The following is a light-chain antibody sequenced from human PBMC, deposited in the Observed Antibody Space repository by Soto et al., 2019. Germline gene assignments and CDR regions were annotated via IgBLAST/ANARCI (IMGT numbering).Light chain of an antibody. J-gene: IGKJ2*01. V-gene: IGKV3-15*01. CDR1: QSVSSN. CDR3: QQYNDWPPVYT. Sequence: EIVITQSPATLSVSPGERATLSCRASQSVSSNLAWYQQKPGQAPRLLIYGASTRATGIPARSSGSGSGTQFTLTISSLQSEDFAVYYCQQYNDWPPVYTFGQGTKLEIK. CDR2: GAS.